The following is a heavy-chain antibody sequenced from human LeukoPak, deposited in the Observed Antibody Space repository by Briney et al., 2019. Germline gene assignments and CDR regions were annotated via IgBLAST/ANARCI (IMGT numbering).Heavy chain of an antibody. V-gene: IGHV4-34*01. D-gene: IGHD6-13*01. CDR2: INHSGST. J-gene: IGHJ4*02. CDR1: GGSFSGYY. Sequence: SETLSLTCAVYGGSFSGYYWSWIRQPPGKGLEWIGEINHSGSTNYNPSLKSRVTISVDTSKNQFSLKLSSVTAADTAVYYCAKDSGYSSSSDYWGQGTLVTVSS. CDR3: AKDSGYSSSSDY.